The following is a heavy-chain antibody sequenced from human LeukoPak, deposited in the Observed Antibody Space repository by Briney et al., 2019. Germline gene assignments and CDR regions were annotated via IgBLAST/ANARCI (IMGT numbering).Heavy chain of an antibody. CDR3: ARSGRGVSSSWRIYYYYYMDV. CDR1: GFTFSSYW. V-gene: IGHV3-7*01. Sequence: PGGSLRLFCAASGFTFSSYWMSWVRQAPGKGLEWVANIKQDGSEKYYVDSVKGRFAISRDNAKNSLYLQMNSLRAEDTAVYYCARSGRGVSSSWRIYYYYYMDVWGKGTTVTVSS. CDR2: IKQDGSEK. D-gene: IGHD6-13*01. J-gene: IGHJ6*03.